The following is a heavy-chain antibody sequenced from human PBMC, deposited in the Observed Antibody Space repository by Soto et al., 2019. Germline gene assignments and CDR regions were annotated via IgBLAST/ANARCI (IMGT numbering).Heavy chain of an antibody. CDR2: IEQNGHEN. CDR3: ARGVSCSGGTCYSGPHYYYAIDV. J-gene: IGHJ6*02. CDR1: GFPFTSYW. V-gene: IGHV3-7*01. D-gene: IGHD2-15*01. Sequence: EVQLVESGGGLVQPGGSLRLSCVASGFPFTSYWMGWVRQAPGKGLEWVANIEQNGHENHYVDSVKGRFTISRDSAKNSLYLQMISLRVEDTAIYICARGVSCSGGTCYSGPHYYYAIDVWGQGTTVTVSS.